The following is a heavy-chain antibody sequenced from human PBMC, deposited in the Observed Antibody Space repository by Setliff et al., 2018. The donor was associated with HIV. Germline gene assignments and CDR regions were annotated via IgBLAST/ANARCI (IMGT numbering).Heavy chain of an antibody. V-gene: IGHV3-48*04. J-gene: IGHJ6*03. Sequence: GGSLRLSCAASGFTFSAYSMHWVRQAPGKGLEWLSYLTSGTATMYYADSVKGRFTISRDDVRKSLYLQMNSLTTEDTASYFCVKGGSLAGQFYYYMHVWGRGTTVTVSS. CDR3: VKGGSLAGQFYYYMHV. CDR2: LTSGTATM. D-gene: IGHD6-19*01. CDR1: GFTFSAYS.